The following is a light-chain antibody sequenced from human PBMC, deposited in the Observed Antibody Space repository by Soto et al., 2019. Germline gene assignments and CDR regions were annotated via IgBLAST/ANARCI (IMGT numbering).Light chain of an antibody. CDR3: QQYNNWLRT. V-gene: IGKV3-15*01. CDR2: GAS. J-gene: IGKJ1*01. CDR1: QSLSSS. Sequence: EILMTQSPATLSVSPGEKATLSCRASQSLSSSLAWYQSKPGQAPRLLIYGASTRATGVPVRFSGSGSGTEFTLTISSLQSEDFAVYYCQQYNNWLRTFGQGTKLEIK.